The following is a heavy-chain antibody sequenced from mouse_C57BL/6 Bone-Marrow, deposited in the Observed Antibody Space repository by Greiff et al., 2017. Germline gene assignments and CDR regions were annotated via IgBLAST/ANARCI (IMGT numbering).Heavy chain of an antibody. D-gene: IGHD3-2*02. CDR1: GYTFTSYW. Sequence: VQLQQPGAELVKPGASVKLSCKASGYTFTSYWMHWVKQRPGQGLAWIGMIHPNSGSTNYNEKFKSKATLTVAKSSSTAYMQLSSLTSEDSAFYYCARGVQLRLIFAYWGQGALVTVSA. CDR3: ARGVQLRLIFAY. J-gene: IGHJ3*01. V-gene: IGHV1-64*01. CDR2: IHPNSGST.